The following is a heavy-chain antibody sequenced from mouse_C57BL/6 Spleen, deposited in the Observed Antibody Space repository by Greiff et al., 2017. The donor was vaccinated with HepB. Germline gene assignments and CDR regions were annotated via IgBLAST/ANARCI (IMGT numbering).Heavy chain of an antibody. CDR2: ISYDGSN. D-gene: IGHD1-1*01. V-gene: IGHV3-6*01. Sequence: ESGPGLVKPSQSLSLTCSVTGYSITSGYYWNWIRQFPGNKLEWMGYISYDGSNNYNPSLKNRISITRDTSKNQFFLKLNSVTTEDTATYYCAREGTNGVDYWGQGTTLTVSS. CDR1: GYSITSGYY. CDR3: AREGTNGVDY. J-gene: IGHJ2*01.